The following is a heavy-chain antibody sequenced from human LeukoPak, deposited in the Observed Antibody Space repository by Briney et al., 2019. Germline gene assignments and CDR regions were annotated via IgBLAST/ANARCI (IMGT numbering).Heavy chain of an antibody. J-gene: IGHJ4*02. CDR2: ISGSGAGT. CDR3: AKAELGVDTFFDY. Sequence: GSLRLSCAASGFIFSNYAMSWVRQAPGKGLEWVSAISGSGAGTYYSDSVQGRFTISRDNSKRTLFLQMDSLRAEDTAFYYCAKAELGVDTFFDYWGQGTLVTVSS. V-gene: IGHV3-23*01. CDR1: GFIFSNYA. D-gene: IGHD3-3*01.